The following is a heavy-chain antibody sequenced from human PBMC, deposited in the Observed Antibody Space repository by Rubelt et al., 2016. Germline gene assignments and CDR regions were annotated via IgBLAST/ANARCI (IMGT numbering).Heavy chain of an antibody. CDR3: ASGSSEWRMDAFDI. CDR1: GGSFSGYY. V-gene: IGHV4-34*12. D-gene: IGHD1-26*01. Sequence: QVQLQQWCAGLLKPSETLSLTCAVYGGSFSGYYWSWIRQPPGQGLEWFGEIIHSESTNYNPSLKSRVTISVDTSKNQFSLKLSSVTAADTAVYYCASGSSEWRMDAFDIWGQGTMVTVSS. J-gene: IGHJ3*02. CDR2: IIHSEST.